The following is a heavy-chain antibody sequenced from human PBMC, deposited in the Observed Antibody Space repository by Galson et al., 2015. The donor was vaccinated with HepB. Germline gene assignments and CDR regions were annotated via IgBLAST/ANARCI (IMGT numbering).Heavy chain of an antibody. D-gene: IGHD5-18*01. CDR2: ISGSGDGT. J-gene: IGHJ4*02. V-gene: IGHV3-23*01. CDR3: ASNEGDSFGSYYFDY. CDR1: GFTFSRYS. Sequence: SLRLSCAASGFTFSRYSMSWVRQAPGKGLEWVSTISGSGDGTYCADSVKGRFTISRDNSKNTLYLQMNSLRAEDTAVYYCASNEGDSFGSYYFDYWGQGTLGTVSS.